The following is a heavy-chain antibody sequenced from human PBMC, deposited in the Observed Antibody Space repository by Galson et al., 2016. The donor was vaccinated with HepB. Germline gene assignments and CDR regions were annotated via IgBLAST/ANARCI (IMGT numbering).Heavy chain of an antibody. J-gene: IGHJ4*02. Sequence: SLRLSCAASGFTFSSYAMHWVRQAPGKGLEWVAVISYDGSNKYYADSVKGRFTISRDNSKNTLYLQMNSLRTEDTAVYCCARTLYDYVWGSDRYPQDYWGQGPLVRVSS. CDR3: ARTLYDYVWGSDRYPQDY. CDR2: ISYDGSNK. V-gene: IGHV3-30-3*01. CDR1: GFTFSSYA. D-gene: IGHD3-16*02.